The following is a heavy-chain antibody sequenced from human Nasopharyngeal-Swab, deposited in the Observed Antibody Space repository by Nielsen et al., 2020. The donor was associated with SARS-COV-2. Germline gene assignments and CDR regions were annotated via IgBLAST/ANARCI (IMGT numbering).Heavy chain of an antibody. CDR1: GYTFTSYA. V-gene: IGHV1-3*01. Sequence: ASVKVSCKASGYTFTSYAMHWVRQAPGQRLEWMGWINAGNGNTKYSQKFQGRVTITRDTSASTAYMELSSLRSEDTAVYYCARDYDFWSGYLYYGMDVWGQGTPVTVSS. CDR2: INAGNGNT. J-gene: IGHJ6*02. D-gene: IGHD3-3*01. CDR3: ARDYDFWSGYLYYGMDV.